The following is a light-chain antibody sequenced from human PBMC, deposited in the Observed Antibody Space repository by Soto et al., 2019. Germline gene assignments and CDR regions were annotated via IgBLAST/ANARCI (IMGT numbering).Light chain of an antibody. CDR2: AAS. J-gene: IGKJ3*01. V-gene: IGKV3-20*01. CDR1: QNIYYN. CDR3: QQYGGSPFT. Sequence: IVMTQSPATLSVSPGESATLSCRASQNIYYNVAWYQHRPGQAPRLLIYAASTRATGVPDRFSGTGSGTDFALTISRLETDDSAVYYCQQYGGSPFTFGPGTKVDIK.